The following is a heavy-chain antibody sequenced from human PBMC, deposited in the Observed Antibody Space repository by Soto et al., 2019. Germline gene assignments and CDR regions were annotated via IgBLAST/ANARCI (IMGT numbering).Heavy chain of an antibody. J-gene: IGHJ4*02. CDR1: GGTFSTFG. Sequence: SVKVSCKASGGTFSTFGISWVRQAPGQGLEWMGGIIPFFGTARYSQKFEDRITITADESTNTVYMDLRSLTSEDTAIYYCAKSAPMDAGDKYYYDFWGQGTLVTVSS. CDR2: IIPFFGTA. CDR3: AKSAPMDAGDKYYYDF. D-gene: IGHD4-17*01. V-gene: IGHV1-69*13.